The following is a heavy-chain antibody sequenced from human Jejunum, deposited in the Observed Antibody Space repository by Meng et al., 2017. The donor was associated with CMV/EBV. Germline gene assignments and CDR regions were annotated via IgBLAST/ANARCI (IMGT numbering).Heavy chain of an antibody. CDR3: ARVEVGITSGDY. V-gene: IGHV1-18*01. CDR2: ISAYKGNT. Sequence: QLVPSGGEVKEPWASLQVSWKASGYTFTNVVIAWVRQAPGQGLEWMGWISAYKGNTNYAQTLQGRVTMTTDTSTSTAYMELRSLRSDDTAVYYCARVEVGITSGDYWGQGTLVTVSS. D-gene: IGHD1-26*01. J-gene: IGHJ4*02. CDR1: GYTFTNVV.